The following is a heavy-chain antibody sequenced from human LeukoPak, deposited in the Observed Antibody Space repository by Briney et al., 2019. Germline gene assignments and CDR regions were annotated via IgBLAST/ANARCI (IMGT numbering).Heavy chain of an antibody. J-gene: IGHJ4*02. D-gene: IGHD2-2*02. CDR3: ARQYTGIDY. Sequence: PSETLSLTCTVSGGSISSSCYYWGWIRQPPGKGLEWIGSIYYSGGTYYNPSLKSRVTISVDTSKNQFSLKLSSVTATDTAVFYCARQYTGIDYWGQGTLVTVSS. CDR1: GGSISSSCYY. V-gene: IGHV4-39*01. CDR2: IYYSGGT.